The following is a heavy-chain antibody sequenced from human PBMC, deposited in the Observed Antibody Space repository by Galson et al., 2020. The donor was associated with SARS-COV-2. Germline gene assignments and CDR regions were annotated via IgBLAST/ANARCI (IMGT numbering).Heavy chain of an antibody. D-gene: IGHD2-2*01. Sequence: GESLKISCKVSGYTLTELSMHWVRQAPGKGLEWMGGFDPADGETIYAQKFQGRVTMTEATSTDTAYMELSSLRSEDPAVYYWATTHPYQLLFGGWFDPWGQGTLVTVSS. CDR1: GYTLTELS. CDR2: FDPADGET. V-gene: IGHV1-24*01. CDR3: ATTHPYQLLFGGWFDP. J-gene: IGHJ5*02.